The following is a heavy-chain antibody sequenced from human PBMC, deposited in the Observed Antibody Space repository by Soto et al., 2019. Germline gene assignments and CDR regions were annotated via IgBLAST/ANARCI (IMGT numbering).Heavy chain of an antibody. CDR2: ILSSSGSI. CDR3: AXXXXXXXXXXGXYXXXXDV. CDR1: GVTFSSFS. J-gene: IGHJ6*03. V-gene: IGHV3-21*01. Sequence: EVQLVESGGGLVKPGGSLRLSCAASGVTFSSFSFNWVRQAPGXGLEWVSFILSSSGSIFYADSVKGRFTISRDNAKNSLYLQMNSLKDEDTAVYYCAXXXXXXXXXXGXYXXXXDVWGKGTTV.